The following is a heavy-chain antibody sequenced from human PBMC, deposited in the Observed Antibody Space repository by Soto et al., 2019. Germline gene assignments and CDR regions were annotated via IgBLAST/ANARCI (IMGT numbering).Heavy chain of an antibody. Sequence: PGGSLRLSCVASGFNFGNFGMHWVRQAPGKGLEWLTVISNDENIKQDSVRGRFAIARDNSKNTLYLHLTSLRAEDTAIYYCARGLRGVLDYWGHGTLVTVSS. D-gene: IGHD5-12*01. V-gene: IGHV3-33*01. CDR3: ARGLRGVLDY. CDR1: GFNFGNFG. CDR2: ISNDENIK. J-gene: IGHJ4*01.